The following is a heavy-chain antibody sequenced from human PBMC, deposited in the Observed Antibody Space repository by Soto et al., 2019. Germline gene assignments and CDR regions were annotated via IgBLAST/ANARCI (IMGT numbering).Heavy chain of an antibody. D-gene: IGHD7-27*01. CDR2: IHYSGTATYN. CDR1: GDSINHSY. CDR3: ARDTGGFDY. V-gene: IGHV4-59*01. Sequence: QVQLQESGPGLVRPSETLSLTCTVSGDSINHSYWTWIRQPPGKGIDWIGYIHYSGTATYNPYNPSLKGRVAISVDTSKQQFSLRLSSVTAADTAVYYCARDTGGFDYWGQGALVTVSS. J-gene: IGHJ4*02.